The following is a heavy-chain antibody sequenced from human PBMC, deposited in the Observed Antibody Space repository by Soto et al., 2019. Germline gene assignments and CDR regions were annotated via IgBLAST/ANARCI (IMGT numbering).Heavy chain of an antibody. CDR3: ARERYSFDSGDYFDY. J-gene: IGHJ4*02. CDR2: IKQDGSGK. CDR1: GFPFSGVG. V-gene: IGHV3-7*01. Sequence: PGGSLRLSCAASGFPFSGVGMSGVRQAPGKGLEWVANIKQDGSGKYYVDSVKGRFTISRDNAKNSLYLQMNSLRAEDTAVYYCARERYSFDSGDYFDYWGQGTLVTVSS. D-gene: IGHD4-17*01.